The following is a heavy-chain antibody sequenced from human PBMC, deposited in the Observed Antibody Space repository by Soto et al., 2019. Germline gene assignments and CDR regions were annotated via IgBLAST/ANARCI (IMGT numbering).Heavy chain of an antibody. CDR3: AKVGSGWYYFDY. J-gene: IGHJ4*02. CDR2: MSGSGAST. D-gene: IGHD6-19*01. V-gene: IGHV3-23*01. Sequence: RRLSCAASGFAFSNYPMSLVGQAPGKGLEWVSGMSGSGASTYYADSVKGRFTISRDNSKNTLYLQMNSLRGEDTAIYYCAKVGSGWYYFDYWGQGTLVTVSS. CDR1: GFAFSNYP.